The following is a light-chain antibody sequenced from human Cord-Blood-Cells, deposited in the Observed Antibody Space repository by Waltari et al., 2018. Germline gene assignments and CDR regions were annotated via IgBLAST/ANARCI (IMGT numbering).Light chain of an antibody. CDR3: LLYYGGAQLVV. CDR1: TGAVTSGYY. Sequence: QTVVTQEPSLTVSPGGTVTLTCASSTGAVTSGYYPNWFQQKPGQAPRALIYSTSNKHYWTPARFSGSLRGGKAALTLSGVQPEDEAEYYCLLYYGGAQLVVFGGGTKLTVL. J-gene: IGLJ2*01. CDR2: STS. V-gene: IGLV7-43*01.